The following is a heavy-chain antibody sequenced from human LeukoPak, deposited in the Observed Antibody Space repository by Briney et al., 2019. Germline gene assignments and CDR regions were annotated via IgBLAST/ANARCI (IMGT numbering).Heavy chain of an antibody. J-gene: IGHJ4*02. Sequence: SLRLSCTASGFTFGDYGMSWVRQAPGKGLEWVGFIRRKVQGGTTEYAAAVKGRFTISRDDSKSIAYLQMNSLKTEATAVYYRTRGDYYGSGSQYDVIFDYWGQGALVTVTS. V-gene: IGHV3-49*04. CDR1: GFTFGDYG. D-gene: IGHD3-10*01. CDR2: IRRKVQGGTT. CDR3: TRGDYYGSGSQYDVIFDY.